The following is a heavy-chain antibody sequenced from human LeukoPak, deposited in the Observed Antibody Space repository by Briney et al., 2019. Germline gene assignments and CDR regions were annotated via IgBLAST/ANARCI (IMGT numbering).Heavy chain of an antibody. CDR1: GYTFTGYY. Sequence: ASVKVSCKASGYTFTGYYMHWVRQAPGQGLEWMGWINPNGGDTKYGRKFQGRVTMTSDTSISTAYMELSRLTSDDTAVYYCAREKGGVLGGGGHFDYWGQGTLVTVSS. D-gene: IGHD3-16*01. CDR3: AREKGGVLGGGGHFDY. CDR2: INPNGGDT. V-gene: IGHV1-2*02. J-gene: IGHJ4*02.